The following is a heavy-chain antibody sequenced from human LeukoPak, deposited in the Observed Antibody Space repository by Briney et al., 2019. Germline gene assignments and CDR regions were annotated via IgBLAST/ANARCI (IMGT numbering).Heavy chain of an antibody. D-gene: IGHD1-26*01. Sequence: ASVKVSCKASGYTFTSYGISWVRQAPGQGLEWMGWISAYNGNTNYAQKLQGRVTMTTDTSTSTAYMELRSLRSDDTAVYYCAWSYSGSYQYYFDYWGQGTLVTVSS. CDR1: GYTFTSYG. CDR2: ISAYNGNT. V-gene: IGHV1-18*01. CDR3: AWSYSGSYQYYFDY. J-gene: IGHJ4*02.